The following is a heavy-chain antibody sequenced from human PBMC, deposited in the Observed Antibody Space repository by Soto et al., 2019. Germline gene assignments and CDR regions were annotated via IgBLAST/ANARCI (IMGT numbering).Heavy chain of an antibody. CDR3: AREGCSSTSCHFDY. V-gene: IGHV3-33*01. CDR1: GFTFSSYG. CDR2: IWYDGSNK. J-gene: IGHJ4*02. D-gene: IGHD2-2*01. Sequence: GSLRLSCAASGFTFSSYGMNWVRQAPGKGLEWVAVIWYDGSNKYYADSVKGRFTISRDNSKNTLYLQMNSLRAEDTAVYYCAREGCSSTSCHFDYWGQGTLVTVSS.